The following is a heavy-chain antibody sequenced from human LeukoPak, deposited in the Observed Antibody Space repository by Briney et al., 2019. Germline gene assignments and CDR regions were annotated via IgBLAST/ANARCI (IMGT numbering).Heavy chain of an antibody. V-gene: IGHV3-21*01. CDR2: ISSSSSYI. J-gene: IGHJ3*02. CDR3: ARERVRGEAFDI. CDR1: GFTFSSYS. D-gene: IGHD3-16*01. Sequence: GGSLRLSCAASGFTFSSYSMNWVRQAPGKGLEWVSSISSSSSYIFYADSVKGRFTISRDNAKNSLYLQMNSLRAEDTAVYYCARERVRGEAFDIWGQGTMVTVSS.